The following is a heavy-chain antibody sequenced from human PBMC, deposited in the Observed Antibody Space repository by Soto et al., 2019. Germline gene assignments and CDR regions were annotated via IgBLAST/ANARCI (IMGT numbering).Heavy chain of an antibody. Sequence: ASVKVSCKASGYTFTGYYMHWVRQAPGQGLEWMGWINPNSGGTNYAQKFQGWVTMTRDTSTSTAYMELRSLSSDDTAVFYCAGQIYSGYSWFDPWGQGTLVTVSS. CDR3: AGQIYSGYSWFDP. V-gene: IGHV1-2*04. J-gene: IGHJ5*02. D-gene: IGHD5-12*01. CDR1: GYTFTGYY. CDR2: INPNSGGT.